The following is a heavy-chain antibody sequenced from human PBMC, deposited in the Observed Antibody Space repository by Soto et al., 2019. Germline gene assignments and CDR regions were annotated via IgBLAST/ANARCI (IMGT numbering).Heavy chain of an antibody. V-gene: IGHV4-34*01. J-gene: IGHJ5*02. CDR3: ARGGGVFGYRYNWFDP. CDR2: INHSGST. Sequence: SETLSLTCAVYGGSFSGYYWSWIRQPPGKGLEWIGEINHSGSTNYNPSLKSRVTISVDTSKNQFSLKLSSVTAADTAVYYCARGGGVFGYRYNWFDPWGQGPLVTVSS. CDR1: GGSFSGYY. D-gene: IGHD6-25*01.